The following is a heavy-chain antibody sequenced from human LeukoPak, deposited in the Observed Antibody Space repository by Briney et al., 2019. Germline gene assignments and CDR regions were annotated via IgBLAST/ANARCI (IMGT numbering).Heavy chain of an antibody. V-gene: IGHV1-8*03. CDR1: GYTFTNYD. D-gene: IGHD3-10*01. Sequence: GASVKVSCKTSGYTFTNYDINWVRQATGQGLEWMGWMNPNSGNTGYAQKFQGRVTITRDTSISTAYMELSSLRSEDTAVYYCARDGDYYGSGNFDYWGQGTLVTVS. CDR2: MNPNSGNT. CDR3: ARDGDYYGSGNFDY. J-gene: IGHJ4*02.